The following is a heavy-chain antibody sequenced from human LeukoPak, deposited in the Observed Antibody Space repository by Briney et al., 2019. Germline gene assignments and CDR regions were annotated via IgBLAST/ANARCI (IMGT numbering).Heavy chain of an antibody. CDR3: ARSLSRGSGYYFGFDY. D-gene: IGHD3-22*01. J-gene: IGHJ4*02. CDR2: IYPGDSDT. CDR1: GYRFTSYW. Sequence: GESLKISCKGSGYRFTSYWIGWVRQMPGKGLEWMGIIYPGDSDTRYSPSFQGQVTISADKSISTAYLQWSSLKASDTAMYYCARSLSRGSGYYFGFDYWGQGTLVTVSS. V-gene: IGHV5-51*01.